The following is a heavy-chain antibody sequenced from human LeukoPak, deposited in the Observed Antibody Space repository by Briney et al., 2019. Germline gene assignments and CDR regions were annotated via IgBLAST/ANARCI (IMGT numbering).Heavy chain of an antibody. V-gene: IGHV3-23*01. CDR3: AKGPPLGDSSGHVFDY. CDR2: ICGSGGST. D-gene: IGHD3-22*01. J-gene: IGHJ4*02. Sequence: GGSLRLFCAASGFTFSSYAMSWVRQSPGKGLEWVSAICGSGGSTYYADSVKGRFTISRDNSKNTLYLQMNSLRAEDTAVYYCAKGPPLGDSSGHVFDYWGQGTLVTVSS. CDR1: GFTFSSYA.